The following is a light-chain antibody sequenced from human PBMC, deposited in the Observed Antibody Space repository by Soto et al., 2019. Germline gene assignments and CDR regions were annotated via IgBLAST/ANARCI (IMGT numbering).Light chain of an antibody. Sequence: EIVMTQSPDTLSVSPGERATLSCRASQSVSNSLAWYQQKPGQAPRLLIYDTSTRATGIPVRFSGSGSGTEFTLTISSLQSEDFAVYYCQQYSDWPLFGPGTKVDI. CDR1: QSVSNS. V-gene: IGKV3-15*01. J-gene: IGKJ3*01. CDR3: QQYSDWPL. CDR2: DTS.